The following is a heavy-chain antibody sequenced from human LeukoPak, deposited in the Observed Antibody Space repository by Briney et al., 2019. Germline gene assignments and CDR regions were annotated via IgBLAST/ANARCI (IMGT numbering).Heavy chain of an antibody. V-gene: IGHV3-11*01. CDR2: IISTGGTI. J-gene: IGHJ3*02. Sequence: GGSLRLSCAASGFTFSDYYMSWIRQAPGKGLEWLSYIISTGGTICYADSVKGRFTISRDNAKNSLYLQMNSLRAEDTAVYYCAGYSSGWFGAFHIWRQGTIVTVPS. D-gene: IGHD6-19*01. CDR1: GFTFSDYY. CDR3: AGYSSGWFGAFHI.